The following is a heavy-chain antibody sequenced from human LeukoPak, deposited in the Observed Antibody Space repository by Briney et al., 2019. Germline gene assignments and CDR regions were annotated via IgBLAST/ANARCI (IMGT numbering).Heavy chain of an antibody. CDR1: GFSLSASGVA. Sequence: SGPTLVNPTQPLTLICTFSGFSLSASGVAVGWIRQPPGKALEWLALIYWDDDKRYSPSLKSRLTITKDTSRNQVVLPMTNMDPVDTATYYCAHIPTGNYYYFDYWGQGTLVTVSS. V-gene: IGHV2-5*02. CDR2: IYWDDDK. CDR3: AHIPTGNYYYFDY. D-gene: IGHD1-26*01. J-gene: IGHJ4*02.